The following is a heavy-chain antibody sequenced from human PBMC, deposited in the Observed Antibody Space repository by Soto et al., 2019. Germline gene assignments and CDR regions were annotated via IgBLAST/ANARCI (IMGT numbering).Heavy chain of an antibody. CDR1: GFTFDDYA. CDR2: ISWNSGSI. CDR3: AKGALGYCSSTSCYSWFDS. V-gene: IGHV3-9*01. D-gene: IGHD2-2*02. Sequence: PGGSLRLSCAASGFTFDDYAMHWVRQAPGKGLEWVSGISWNSGSIGYADSVKGRFTISRDNAKNSLYLQMNSLRAEDTALYYCAKGALGYCSSTSCYSWFDSWGQGTLVTVSS. J-gene: IGHJ5*01.